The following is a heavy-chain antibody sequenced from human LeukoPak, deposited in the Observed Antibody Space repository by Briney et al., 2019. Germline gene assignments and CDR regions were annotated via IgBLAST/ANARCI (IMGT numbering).Heavy chain of an antibody. CDR1: GGSISSYY. CDR3: ARDTRIAVAGDYYCYMDV. Sequence: SETLSLTCTVSGGSISSYYWSWIRQPAGKGLEWIGRIYTSGSTNYNPSLKSRVTMSVDTSKNQFSLKLSSVTAADTAVYYCARDTRIAVAGDYYCYMDVWGKGPRSSSP. V-gene: IGHV4-4*07. J-gene: IGHJ6*03. CDR2: IYTSGST. D-gene: IGHD6-19*01.